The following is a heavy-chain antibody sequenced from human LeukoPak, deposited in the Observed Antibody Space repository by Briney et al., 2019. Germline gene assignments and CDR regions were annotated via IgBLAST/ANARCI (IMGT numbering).Heavy chain of an antibody. CDR3: ARETATVTTAFDI. D-gene: IGHD4-11*01. CDR1: GYIFTGYY. V-gene: IGHV1-2*02. CDR2: INPNSGGT. Sequence: ASVKVSCKASGYIFTGYYIHWVRQAPGQGLELMGWINPNSGGTNYAQKFQGRVTMTRATSISTAYMELTRLTSDDTAVYYCARETATVTTAFDIWGQGTMVTVSS. J-gene: IGHJ3*02.